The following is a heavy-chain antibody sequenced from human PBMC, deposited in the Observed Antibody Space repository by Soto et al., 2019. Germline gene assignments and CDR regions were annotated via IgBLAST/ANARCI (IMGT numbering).Heavy chain of an antibody. CDR3: ARDLARYGSSTSCNGGDWVEP. J-gene: IGHJ5*02. D-gene: IGHD2-2*01. Sequence: SGNLSHTCTVSGGSISRYYWSWIRQPPGKGLEWIGYIYYSGSTNYNPSLKSRVTISVDTSKNQFSLKLSSVTAADTAVYYCARDLARYGSSTSCNGGDWVEPWGKGTLVTVS. CDR1: GGSISRYY. CDR2: IYYSGST. V-gene: IGHV4-59*01.